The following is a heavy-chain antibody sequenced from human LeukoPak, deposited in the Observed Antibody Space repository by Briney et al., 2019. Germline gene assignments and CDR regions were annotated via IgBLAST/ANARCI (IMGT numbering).Heavy chain of an antibody. Sequence: GASVKVSCKASGYTFTNYYMHWVRQAPGQGLEWMGLINPTGTGTNYAQKFRGRVTLTRDTSTTTVYMELSSLRSEDTAVYYCASGGGYWAFGYWGQGTLVTVSS. CDR3: ASGGGYWAFGY. V-gene: IGHV1-46*01. D-gene: IGHD1-26*01. J-gene: IGHJ4*02. CDR1: GYTFTNYY. CDR2: INPTGTGT.